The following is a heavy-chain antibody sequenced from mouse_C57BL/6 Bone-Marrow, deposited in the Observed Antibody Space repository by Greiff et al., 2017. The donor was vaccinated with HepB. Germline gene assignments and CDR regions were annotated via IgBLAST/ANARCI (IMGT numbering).Heavy chain of an antibody. CDR3: ASPYYYGSSYVWYFDV. Sequence: VQLQQSGPELVKPGASVKISCKASGYTFTDYYMNWVKQSHGKSLEWIGDINPNNGGTSYNQKFKGKATLTVDKSSSTAYMELRSLTSEDSAVYYCASPYYYGSSYVWYFDVWGTGTTVTVSS. CDR2: INPNNGGT. J-gene: IGHJ1*03. V-gene: IGHV1-26*01. CDR1: GYTFTDYY. D-gene: IGHD1-1*01.